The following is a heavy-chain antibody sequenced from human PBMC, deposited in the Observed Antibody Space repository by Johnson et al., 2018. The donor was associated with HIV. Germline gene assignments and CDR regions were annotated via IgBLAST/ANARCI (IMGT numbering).Heavy chain of an antibody. Sequence: MQLVESGGGLVKPGGSLRLSCAASGFTFSNAWMSWVRQAPGKGLEWVGRIKSNTDGGTTDYAAPVKGRFTISRDDSKNTLYLQMNSLKTEDTAVYYCTTDPPGMSSTSERDAFDIWGQWTMVTVSS. D-gene: IGHD2-2*01. V-gene: IGHV3-15*01. CDR3: TTDPPGMSSTSERDAFDI. CDR2: IKSNTDGGTT. J-gene: IGHJ3*02. CDR1: GFTFSNAW.